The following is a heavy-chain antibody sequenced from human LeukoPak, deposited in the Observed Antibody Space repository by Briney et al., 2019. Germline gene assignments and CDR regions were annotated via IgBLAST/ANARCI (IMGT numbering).Heavy chain of an antibody. Sequence: GGSLRLSCAASGFAFSSYDMHWVRQASGKGLEWVSGIGAFGDTYYGVTVRGRFTISRDKAKNSSYLQMNSLGAGDMAVYFCARAASYNYNNRPYLFDSWGQGTLVAVSS. V-gene: IGHV3-13*01. J-gene: IGHJ4*02. CDR2: IGAFGDT. D-gene: IGHD3-10*01. CDR3: ARAASYNYNNRPYLFDS. CDR1: GFAFSSYD.